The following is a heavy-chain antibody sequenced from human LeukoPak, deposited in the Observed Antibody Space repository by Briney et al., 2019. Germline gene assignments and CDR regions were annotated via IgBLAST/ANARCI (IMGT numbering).Heavy chain of an antibody. CDR3: AIYCSISSCQGNWFDP. D-gene: IGHD2-2*01. CDR1: GGSISSGIYY. Sequence: SETLSLTCTVSGGSISSGIYYWSWVRQPAGKGLEGIGRIYTSGSTNYNPSLKSRVTIAVDTSKNQFSLKLTSVTAADTAVYYCAIYCSISSCQGNWFDPWGQGTLVTVSS. V-gene: IGHV4-61*02. J-gene: IGHJ5*02. CDR2: IYTSGST.